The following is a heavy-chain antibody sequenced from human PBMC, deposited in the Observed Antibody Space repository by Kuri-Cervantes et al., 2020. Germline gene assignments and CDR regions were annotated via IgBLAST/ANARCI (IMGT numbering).Heavy chain of an antibody. CDR2: INHSGST. J-gene: IGHJ6*03. CDR3: ARGDSNSWYYYYYYMDV. D-gene: IGHD6-13*01. CDR1: GDSISSYY. V-gene: IGHV4-34*01. Sequence: GSLRLSCTVSGDSISSYYWSWIRQPPGKGLEWIGEINHSGSTNYNPSLKSRVTISVDTSKNQFSLKLSSVTAADTAVYYCARGDSNSWYYYYYYMDVLGKGTTVTVSS.